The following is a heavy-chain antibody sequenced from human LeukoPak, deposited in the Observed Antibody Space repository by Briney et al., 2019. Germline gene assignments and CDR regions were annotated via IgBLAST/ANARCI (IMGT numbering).Heavy chain of an antibody. CDR3: ASRISSGSRWYRPFDF. CDR1: GDSISTYY. Sequence: SETLSLTCSVSGDSISTYYWTWIRQPPGKGLEWIGSSYYGGSTNYNPSLKSRVTISVDTSKNQISLKLNSVTAADTAVYYCASRISSGSRWYRPFDFWGQGTLVTVSS. J-gene: IGHJ4*02. CDR2: SYYGGST. D-gene: IGHD6-13*01. V-gene: IGHV4-59*01.